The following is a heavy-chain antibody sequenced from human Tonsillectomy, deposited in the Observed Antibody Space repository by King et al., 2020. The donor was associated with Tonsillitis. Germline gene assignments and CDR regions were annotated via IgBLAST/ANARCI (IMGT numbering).Heavy chain of an antibody. CDR1: GGSISSGGYY. CDR2: IYYSGST. D-gene: IGHD3-22*01. V-gene: IGHV4-31*01. CDR3: ARGSLDYDSSGYYGAFDI. Sequence: QLQLQESGPGLVKPSQTLSLTCTVSGGSISSGGYYWSWIRQHPGQGLEWIGYIYYSGSTYYNPSLKSLVTLSVDTSKNQFSLKLSSVTAADTAVYYCARGSLDYDSSGYYGAFDIWGQGTMVTVSS. J-gene: IGHJ3*02.